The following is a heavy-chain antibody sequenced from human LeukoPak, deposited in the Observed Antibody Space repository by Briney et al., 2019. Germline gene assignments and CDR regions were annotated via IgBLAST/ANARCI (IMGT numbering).Heavy chain of an antibody. CDR2: LNPNSGNT. J-gene: IGHJ3*02. CDR1: GYTFISSE. V-gene: IGHV1-8*03. Sequence: ASVRVSCKASGYTFISSEIHWVRQAPGQGLEWMGWLNPNSGNTGYAQKLQGRVTFTRESSTSTAYMEVTRLRSEDTAVYYCARAPRRSCDIWGQETMVTVSS. D-gene: IGHD3-16*02. CDR3: ARAPRRSCDI.